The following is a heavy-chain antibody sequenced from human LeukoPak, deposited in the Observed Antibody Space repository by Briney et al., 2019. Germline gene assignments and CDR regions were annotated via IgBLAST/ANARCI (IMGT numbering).Heavy chain of an antibody. CDR2: IYYSGST. D-gene: IGHD5-12*01. V-gene: IGHV4-59*01. CDR3: ARLTGLRSDFDY. CDR1: GGSISSYY. Sequence: SETLSLTCTASGGSISSYYWSWIRQPPGKGLEWIGYIYYSGSTNYNPSLKSRVTISVDTSKNQFSLKLSSVTAADTAVYYCARLTGLRSDFDYWGQGTPVTVSS. J-gene: IGHJ4*02.